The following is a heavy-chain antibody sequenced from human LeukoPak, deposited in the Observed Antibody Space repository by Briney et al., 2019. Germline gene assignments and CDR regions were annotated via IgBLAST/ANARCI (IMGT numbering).Heavy chain of an antibody. CDR3: ARDPGVTTFYFDY. J-gene: IGHJ4*02. D-gene: IGHD4-17*01. Sequence: PGGSLRLSCAASGFTFSSYAMSWVRQAPGKGLEWVSAISGSGGSTYYADSVKGRFTISRDNSKNTLYLQMNSLRVEDTGIYYCARDPGVTTFYFDYWGQGALVTVSS. V-gene: IGHV3-23*01. CDR1: GFTFSSYA. CDR2: ISGSGGST.